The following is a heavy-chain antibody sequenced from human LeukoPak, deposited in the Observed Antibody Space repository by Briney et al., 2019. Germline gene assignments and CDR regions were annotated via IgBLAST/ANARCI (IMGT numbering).Heavy chain of an antibody. CDR3: AKDRPNFYETSGSYYKIKGDF. CDR1: GFTFNTHA. J-gene: IGHJ4*02. V-gene: IGHV3-23*01. D-gene: IGHD3-10*01. CDR2: ITSSGRTP. Sequence: PGGSLRLSREASGFTFNTHAMSWVRQAPGKGLEWVASITSSGRTPYYTDSVKGRFTISRDNSKNTLYLQMNSLRGEDTAVYYRAKDRPNFYETSGSYYKIKGDFWGQGSLVTVSS.